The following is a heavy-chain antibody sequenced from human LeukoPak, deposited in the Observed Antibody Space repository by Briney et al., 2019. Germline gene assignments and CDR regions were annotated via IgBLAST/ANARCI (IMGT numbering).Heavy chain of an antibody. CDR1: GGSISSYY. Sequence: SETLSLTCTVSGGSISSYYWSWIRQPPGKGLEWIGYIYYSGSTNYNPSLKSRVTISVDTSKNQFSLKLCSVTAADTAVYYCARLSRRSGSNKVADTFDIWGQATMVTVSS. V-gene: IGHV4-59*08. CDR2: IYYSGST. D-gene: IGHD3-10*01. CDR3: ARLSRRSGSNKVADTFDI. J-gene: IGHJ3*02.